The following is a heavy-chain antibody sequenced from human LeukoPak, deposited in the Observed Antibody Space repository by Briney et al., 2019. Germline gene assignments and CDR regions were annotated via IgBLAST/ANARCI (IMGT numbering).Heavy chain of an antibody. CDR2: IYISGST. V-gene: IGHV4-61*02. CDR1: GGSISSGSYY. J-gene: IGHJ5*02. CDR3: ARAPTYYYDSSGYLMET. Sequence: SQTLSLTCTVSGGSISSGSYYWSWIRQPAGMGLEWIGRIYISGSTNYNPSLKSRVTISVDTSKNQLSLKLSSVTAADTAVYYCARAPTYYYDSSGYLMETWGQGTLVTVSS. D-gene: IGHD3-22*01.